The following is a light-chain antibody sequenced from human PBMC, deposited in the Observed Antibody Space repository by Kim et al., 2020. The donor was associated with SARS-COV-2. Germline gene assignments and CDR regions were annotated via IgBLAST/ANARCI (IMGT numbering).Light chain of an antibody. CDR1: SLRSYY. J-gene: IGLJ3*02. CDR3: NSRDSSGNHLV. V-gene: IGLV3-19*01. Sequence: LGQTVKITCQGDSLRSYYASWYQKKPGQAPVLVIYGKNNRPSGIPDRFSGSSSGNTASLTITGAQAEDEADYYCNSRDSSGNHLVFGGGTKLTVL. CDR2: GKN.